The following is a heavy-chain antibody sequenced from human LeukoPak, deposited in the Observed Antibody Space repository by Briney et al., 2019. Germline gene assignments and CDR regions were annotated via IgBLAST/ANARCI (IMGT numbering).Heavy chain of an antibody. CDR1: GFTVSSCC. CDR3: AKDYYYGSGSYYTEFDY. V-gene: IGHV3-74*01. CDR2: FDSDGTTT. J-gene: IGHJ4*02. Sequence: PGGSLRLSCAVSGFTVSSCCLHWVRQAPGKELVWVSRFDSDGTTTTYADSVKGRFTISRDVAKNTVYLQMNSLRAEDTAVFYCAKDYYYGSGSYYTEFDYWGQGTLVTVSS. D-gene: IGHD3-10*01.